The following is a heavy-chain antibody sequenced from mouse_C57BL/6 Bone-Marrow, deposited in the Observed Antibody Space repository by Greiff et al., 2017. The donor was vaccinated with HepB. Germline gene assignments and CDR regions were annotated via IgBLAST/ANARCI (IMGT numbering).Heavy chain of an antibody. CDR3: ARKSAYYGSISFYAMDY. D-gene: IGHD1-1*01. CDR1: GFSLTSYA. CDR2: IWTGGGT. V-gene: IGHV2-9-1*01. Sequence: VQRVESGPGLVAPSQSLSITCTVSGFSLTSYAISWVRQPPGKGLEWLGVIWTGGGTNYNSALKSRLSISKDNSKGQVFLKMNSLQTDDTARYYCARKSAYYGSISFYAMDYWGQGTSVTVSS. J-gene: IGHJ4*01.